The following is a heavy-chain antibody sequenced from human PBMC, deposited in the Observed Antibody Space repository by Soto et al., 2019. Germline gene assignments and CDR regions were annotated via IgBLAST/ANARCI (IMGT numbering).Heavy chain of an antibody. Sequence: QVQLVESGGGVVQPGRSLRLSCAASGFTFSSYAMHWVRQAPGKGLEWVVVISYDGSNKYYADSVKGRFTISRDNYKNTLYPHVNGLKAEDTAGYYCSPDKREQWRSTCDYGGEATLVTVSS. CDR1: GFTFSSYA. CDR3: SPDKREQWRSTCDY. V-gene: IGHV3-30-3*01. D-gene: IGHD6-19*01. CDR2: ISYDGSNK. J-gene: IGHJ4*02.